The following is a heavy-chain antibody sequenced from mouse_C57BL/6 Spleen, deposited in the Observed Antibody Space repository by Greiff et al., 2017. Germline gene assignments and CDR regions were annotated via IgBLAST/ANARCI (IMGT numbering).Heavy chain of an antibody. CDR1: GFNIKNTY. V-gene: IGHV14-3*01. CDR2: IDPANGNT. CDR3: ARKKGAVCYVDY. J-gene: IGHJ2*01. D-gene: IGHD6-1*01. Sequence: EVQLQQSVAELVRPGASVKLSCTASGFNIKNTYMHWVKQRPEQGLEWIGRIDPANGNTKYVPKFQGKATITADTASNKADLHLSSLTSEDTAIYYCARKKGAVCYVDYWGQGTTLTVSS.